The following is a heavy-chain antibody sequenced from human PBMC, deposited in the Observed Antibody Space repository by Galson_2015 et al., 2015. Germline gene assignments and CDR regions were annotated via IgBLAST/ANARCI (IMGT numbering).Heavy chain of an antibody. CDR2: ISGSGGST. J-gene: IGHJ4*02. V-gene: IGHV3-23*01. Sequence: SLRLSCAASGFTFSSYAMSWVRQAPGRGLEWVSAISGSGGSTYYADSVKGRFTISRDNSKNTLYLQMNSLRAEDTAVYYCAKDEPWFGELPPYYFDYWGQGTLVTVSS. CDR1: GFTFSSYA. D-gene: IGHD3-10*01. CDR3: AKDEPWFGELPPYYFDY.